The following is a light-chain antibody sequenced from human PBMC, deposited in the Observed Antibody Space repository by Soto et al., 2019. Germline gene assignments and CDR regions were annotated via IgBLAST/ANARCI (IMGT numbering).Light chain of an antibody. Sequence: QAVVTQEPSLTVSPGGTVTLTCGSSTGAVTSGHYPYWFQQKPGQAPRTLIYDTAKRHSTTPVRFSGSLFGGKAALTLSGAQFEDEAEYYCLLSYSGARYWVFGGGTKLTVL. CDR2: DTA. J-gene: IGLJ3*02. CDR3: LLSYSGARYWV. CDR1: TGAVTSGHY. V-gene: IGLV7-46*01.